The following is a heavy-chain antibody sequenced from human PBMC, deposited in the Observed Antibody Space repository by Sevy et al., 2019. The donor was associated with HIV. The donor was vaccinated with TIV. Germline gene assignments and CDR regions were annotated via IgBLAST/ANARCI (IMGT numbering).Heavy chain of an antibody. J-gene: IGHJ3*02. V-gene: IGHV3-33*06. CDR3: AKDKATKLGSDAFDI. CDR2: IWYDGSNK. CDR1: GFTFSSYG. Sequence: GGSLRLSCAASGFTFSSYGMHWVRQAPGKGLEWVAVIWYDGSNKYYADSVKGRFTISRDNSKNTLYLQMNSLRAEDTAVYYCAKDKATKLGSDAFDIWGQGTMVTVSS. D-gene: IGHD1-26*01.